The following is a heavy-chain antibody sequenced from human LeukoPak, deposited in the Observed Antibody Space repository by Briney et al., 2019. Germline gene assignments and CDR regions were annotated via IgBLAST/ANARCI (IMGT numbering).Heavy chain of an antibody. CDR3: CCSRSLDY. D-gene: IGHD6-13*01. J-gene: IGHJ4*02. V-gene: IGHV3-7*01. CDR2: IKQDGSEK. CDR1: GFTVSSYW. Sequence: GGSLRLSCAASGFTVSSYWMSWVRQAPGKGLEWVANIKQDGSEKYYVDSVKGRFTISRDNAKNSLYLQMTSLRAEDTAVYYCCCSRSLDYWGQGTLVTVSS.